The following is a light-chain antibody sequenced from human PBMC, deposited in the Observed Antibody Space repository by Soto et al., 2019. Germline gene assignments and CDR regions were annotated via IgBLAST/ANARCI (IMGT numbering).Light chain of an antibody. CDR3: QQYNSYPYT. V-gene: IGKV1-5*03. CDR2: KAS. CDR1: QSISSW. Sequence: DIQLTQSASTLSKSVGDRVTITCRASQSISSWLAWYQQKPGKAPKLLIYKASSLESGVPSRFSGSGSGTEFTLTISSLQPDDFATYYCQQYNSYPYTFGQGTKVDIK. J-gene: IGKJ2*01.